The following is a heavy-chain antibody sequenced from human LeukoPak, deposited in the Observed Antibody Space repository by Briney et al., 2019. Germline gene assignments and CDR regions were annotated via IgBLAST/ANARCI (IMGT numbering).Heavy chain of an antibody. Sequence: ASVKVSCKASGYTFTSYGISWVRQAPGQGLEWMGWISAYNGNTNYAQKRQGRVTMTTDTSTSTAYMELRSLRSDDTAVYYCAREIEQWLVRYLDYWGQGTLVTVSS. CDR3: AREIEQWLVRYLDY. D-gene: IGHD6-19*01. V-gene: IGHV1-18*01. CDR1: GYTFTSYG. J-gene: IGHJ4*02. CDR2: ISAYNGNT.